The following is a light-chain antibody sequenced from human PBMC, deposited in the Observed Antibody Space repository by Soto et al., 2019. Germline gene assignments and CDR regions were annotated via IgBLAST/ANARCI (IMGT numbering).Light chain of an antibody. J-gene: IGKJ5*01. CDR2: GAS. V-gene: IGKV3-20*01. CDR3: QQYGSSPTT. CDR1: QSVSSSY. Sequence: EIVLTQSPGTLSLSPGERATLSCRASQSVSSSYLAWYQQTPGQAPRLLIYGASSRATGIPDRFSGSGSGTDFTLTISRLEPEDFAVYYCQQYGSSPTTFGQRTRLEIK.